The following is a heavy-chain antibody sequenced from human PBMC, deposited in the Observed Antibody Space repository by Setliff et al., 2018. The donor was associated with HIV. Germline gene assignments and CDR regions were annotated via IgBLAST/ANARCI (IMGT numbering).Heavy chain of an antibody. CDR1: GFTFSSYW. Sequence: PGGSLRLSCAASGFTFSSYWMHWVRQAPGKGLVWVSRINSDGSSTSYADSVKGRFTISRDNAKNSLYLQMDSLTAEDTAVYYCARGGSNSWSPFDYWGQGTLVTVSS. J-gene: IGHJ4*02. D-gene: IGHD6-13*01. CDR2: INSDGSST. CDR3: ARGGSNSWSPFDY. V-gene: IGHV3-74*01.